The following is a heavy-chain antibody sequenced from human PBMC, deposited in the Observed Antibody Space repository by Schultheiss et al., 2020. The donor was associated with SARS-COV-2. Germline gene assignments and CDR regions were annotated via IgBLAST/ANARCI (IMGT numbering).Heavy chain of an antibody. V-gene: IGHV3-23*01. CDR2: ITGSGGST. D-gene: IGHD2-2*01. Sequence: GGSLRLSCAAFGFTFSSYAMTWVRQAPGKGLEWVSGITGSGGSTYDADSVKGRFTISRDNAKNSLYLQMNSLRAEDTAVYYCARLDGVPAAAYYYYGMDVWGQGTTVTVSS. CDR1: GFTFSSYA. J-gene: IGHJ6*02. CDR3: ARLDGVPAAAYYYYGMDV.